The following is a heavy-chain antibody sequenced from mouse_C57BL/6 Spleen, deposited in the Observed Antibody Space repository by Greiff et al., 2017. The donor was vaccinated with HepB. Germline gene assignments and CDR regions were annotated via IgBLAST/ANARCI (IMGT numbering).Heavy chain of an antibody. CDR3: ARHYYGSSFPHWYFDV. J-gene: IGHJ1*03. Sequence: EVMLVESGGGLVKPGGSLKLSCAASGFTFSSYTMSWVRQTPEKRQEWVATISGGGGNTYYPDSVKGRFTISRDNAKNTLYLQMSSLRSEDTALYYCARHYYGSSFPHWYFDVWGTGTTVTVSS. V-gene: IGHV5-9*01. CDR2: ISGGGGNT. CDR1: GFTFSSYT. D-gene: IGHD1-1*01.